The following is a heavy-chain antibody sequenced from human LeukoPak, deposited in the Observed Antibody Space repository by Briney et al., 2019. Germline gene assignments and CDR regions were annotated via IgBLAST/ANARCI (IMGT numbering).Heavy chain of an antibody. J-gene: IGHJ3*02. CDR1: GFTFSNYG. CDR3: ARGGSYLSAFDI. CDR2: ITDSGGST. Sequence: GGSLRLSCAASGFTFSNYGMSWVRQAPGKGLEWVSVITDSGGSTYYADSVKGRFTISRDNSKNTLYLQMNSLGAEDTAVYYCARGGSYLSAFDIWGQGTMVTVSS. V-gene: IGHV3-23*01. D-gene: IGHD1-26*01.